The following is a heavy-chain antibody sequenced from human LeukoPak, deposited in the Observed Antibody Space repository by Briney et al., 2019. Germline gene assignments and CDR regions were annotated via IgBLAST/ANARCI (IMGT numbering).Heavy chain of an antibody. J-gene: IGHJ5*02. CDR3: AREGLYDVLTGYYHSWLDP. CDR1: GGSISSSGYY. V-gene: IGHV4-39*07. D-gene: IGHD3-9*01. Sequence: PSETLSLTCTVSGGSISSSGYYWGWIRQPPGKGLEWIGSIYFSGSTYFNPSLKSRVTISVDTSRNQFSLRLSSVTAADTAVYYCAREGLYDVLTGYYHSWLDPWGQGTLVTVSS. CDR2: IYFSGST.